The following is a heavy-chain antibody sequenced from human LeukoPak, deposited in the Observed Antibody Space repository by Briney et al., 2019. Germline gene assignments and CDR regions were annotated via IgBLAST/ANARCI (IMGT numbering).Heavy chain of an antibody. Sequence: SVKVSCKASGYTFTNYTLNWVRQAPGQGLEWMGGIIPIFGTANYAQKFQGRVTITADESTSTAYMELSSLRSEDTAVYYCARASPNDDYWGQGTLVTVSS. V-gene: IGHV1-69*13. CDR3: ARASPNDDY. CDR2: IIPIFGTA. J-gene: IGHJ4*02. CDR1: GYTFTNYT. D-gene: IGHD1-1*01.